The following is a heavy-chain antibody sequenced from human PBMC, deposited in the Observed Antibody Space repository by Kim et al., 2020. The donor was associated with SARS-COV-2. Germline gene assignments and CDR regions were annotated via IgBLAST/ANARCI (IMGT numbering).Heavy chain of an antibody. CDR3: AKEIGTDGSGDHYFPH. CDR1: GFTFSSYA. Sequence: GGSLRLSCAASGFTFSSYAMNWVRQAPGKGLEWVAGISGDGVRAYYAGSVKGRFTISRDNSKNMVYLQMNSLRADDTAVYYCAKEIGTDGSGDHYFPH. V-gene: IGHV3-23*01. D-gene: IGHD2-21*01. CDR2: ISGDGVRA. J-gene: IGHJ1*01.